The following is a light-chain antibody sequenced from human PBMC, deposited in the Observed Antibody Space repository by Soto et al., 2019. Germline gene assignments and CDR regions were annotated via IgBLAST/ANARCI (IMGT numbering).Light chain of an antibody. J-gene: IGKJ1*01. V-gene: IGKV1-39*01. CDR2: AAS. Sequence: DIPMTQSPSSLSASVGDRVTITCRASQSISSSVNWYQQKPGKAPKFLIYAASTLQSGVPSRFSGSGSGTDFSLTISSLQPADLATYYCQQSYNTPRTFGQGTKVEI. CDR1: QSISSS. CDR3: QQSYNTPRT.